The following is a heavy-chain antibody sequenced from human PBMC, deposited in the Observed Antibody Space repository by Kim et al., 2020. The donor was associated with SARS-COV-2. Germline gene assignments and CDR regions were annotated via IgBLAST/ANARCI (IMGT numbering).Heavy chain of an antibody. CDR3: TRGRLIAAAGTGRYDY. J-gene: IGHJ4*02. Sequence: GGSLRLSCAASGFTFSSYAMHWVRQAPGKGLVWVALISYDGTNKLYADSVKGRFTISRDNSENTLYLQMNSLGADDTAVYYCTRGRLIAAAGTGRYDYGGQRTLVAASS. CDR2: ISYDGTNK. V-gene: IGHV3-30*04. D-gene: IGHD6-13*01. CDR1: GFTFSSYA.